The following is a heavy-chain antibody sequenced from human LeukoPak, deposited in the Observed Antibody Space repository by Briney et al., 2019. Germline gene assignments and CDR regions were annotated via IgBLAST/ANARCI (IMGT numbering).Heavy chain of an antibody. V-gene: IGHV4-30-2*01. CDR3: ASSRRVLDGMDV. CDR2: IYHSGST. D-gene: IGHD4/OR15-4a*01. Sequence: SQTLSLTCAVSGGSISSGGYSWSWIRQPPGKGLEWIGYIYHSGSTYYNPSLKSRVTISVDGSKNQFSLKLSSVTAADTAVYYCASSRRVLDGMDVWGQGTTVTVSS. CDR1: GGSISSGGYS. J-gene: IGHJ6*02.